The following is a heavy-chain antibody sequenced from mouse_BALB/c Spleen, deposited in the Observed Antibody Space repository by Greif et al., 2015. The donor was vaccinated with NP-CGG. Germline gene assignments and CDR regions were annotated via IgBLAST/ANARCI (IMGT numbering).Heavy chain of an antibody. CDR2: ILPGSGST. D-gene: IGHD2-13*01. CDR3: ARGGDYVRDYAMDY. J-gene: IGHJ4*01. Sequence: QVQLQQSGAELMKPGASVKISCKATGYTFSSYWIEWVKQRPGHGLEWIGEILPGSGSTNYNEKFKGKATFTADTSSNTAYMQLSSLTSEDSAVYYCARGGDYVRDYAMDYWGQGTSVTVSS. V-gene: IGHV1-9*01. CDR1: GYTFSSYW.